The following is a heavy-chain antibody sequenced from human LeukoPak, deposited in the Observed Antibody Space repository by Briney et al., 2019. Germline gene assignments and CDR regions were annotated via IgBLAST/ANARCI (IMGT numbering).Heavy chain of an antibody. D-gene: IGHD3-22*01. J-gene: IGHJ4*02. CDR1: GYGFTTYW. CDR2: IYPGDSDT. V-gene: IGHV5-51*01. CDR3: ARRYTSDSSAYTLDY. Sequence: KYGESLKISCKGSGYGFTTYWIGWMRQMPGKGLEWMGMIYPGDSDTRYSPSFEGQVTISADKSISTAYLQWSSLKASDTAMYYCARRYTSDSSAYTLDYWGQGTLVTVSS.